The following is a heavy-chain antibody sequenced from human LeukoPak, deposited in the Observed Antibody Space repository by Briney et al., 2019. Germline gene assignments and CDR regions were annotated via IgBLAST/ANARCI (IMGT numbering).Heavy chain of an antibody. D-gene: IGHD3-3*01. Sequence: SETLSLTCTVSGGSISSYYWSWIRQPPGKGLEWIGYIYYSGSTNYNPSLKSRVTISVDTSKNQFSLKLSSVTAADTAVYYCARRKESYYDFWSGYDAANWFDPWGQGTLVTVSS. CDR1: GGSISSYY. CDR2: IYYSGST. V-gene: IGHV4-59*08. J-gene: IGHJ5*02. CDR3: ARRKESYYDFWSGYDAANWFDP.